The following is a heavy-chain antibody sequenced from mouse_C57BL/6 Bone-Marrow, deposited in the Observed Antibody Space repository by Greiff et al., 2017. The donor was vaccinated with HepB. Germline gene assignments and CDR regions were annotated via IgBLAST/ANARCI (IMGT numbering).Heavy chain of an antibody. V-gene: IGHV5-4*03. CDR1: GFTFSSYA. CDR2: ISDGGSYT. Sequence: EVKLVESGGGLVKPGGSLKLSCAASGFTFSSYAMSWVRQTPEKRLEWVATISDGGSYTYYPDNVKGRFTISRDNAKNNLYLQMSHLKSEDTAMYYCARDYNYGMDAMDYWGQGTSVTVSS. CDR3: ARDYNYGMDAMDY. D-gene: IGHD1-1*01. J-gene: IGHJ4*01.